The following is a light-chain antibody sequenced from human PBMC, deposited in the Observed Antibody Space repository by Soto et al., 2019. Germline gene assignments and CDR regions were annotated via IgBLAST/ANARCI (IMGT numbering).Light chain of an antibody. J-gene: IGKJ2*01. CDR2: WAS. CDR3: QQYYITPGT. V-gene: IGKV4-1*01. Sequence: DIVMTQSPDSLAVSLGERATINCKSSQSVLYNSNNKNYLTWYQQKPGQPPKLLIYWASTRESGVPDRFSGSGSGTDFTLTISSLQAEDVAVYYCQQYYITPGTFGQGTKLPIK. CDR1: QSVLYNSNNKNY.